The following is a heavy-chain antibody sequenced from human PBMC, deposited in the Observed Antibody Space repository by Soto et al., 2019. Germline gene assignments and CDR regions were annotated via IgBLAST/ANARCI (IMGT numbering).Heavy chain of an antibody. CDR1: GFTFSSYA. J-gene: IGHJ4*02. CDR2: ISGSGGST. D-gene: IGHD6-6*01. Sequence: GGSLRLSCVASGFTFSSYAMSWVRQAPGKGLEWVSAISGSGGSTYYADSVKGRFTISRDNSKNTLYLQMNSLRAEDTAVYYCAKDLYSSSSGHYFDYWGQGTLVTVSS. CDR3: AKDLYSSSSGHYFDY. V-gene: IGHV3-23*01.